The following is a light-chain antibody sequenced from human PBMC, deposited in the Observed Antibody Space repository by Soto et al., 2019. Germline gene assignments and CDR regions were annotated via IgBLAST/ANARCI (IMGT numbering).Light chain of an antibody. CDR3: QQDYSTLAT. Sequence: DIQMSQSPSSLSASVGYRVTITFRAAESISRHLNWYQQKPGRAPDLLIYAASTLQNGVLSRFTGSGSGTEFTLTITGLQLEDFATYYCQQDYSTLATFGQGTRLEIK. CDR2: AAS. J-gene: IGKJ5*01. V-gene: IGKV1-39*01. CDR1: ESISRH.